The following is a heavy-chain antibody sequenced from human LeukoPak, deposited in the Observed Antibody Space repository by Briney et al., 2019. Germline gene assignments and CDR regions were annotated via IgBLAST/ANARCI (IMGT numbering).Heavy chain of an antibody. V-gene: IGHV3-48*01. CDR2: ISSSSSTL. J-gene: IGHJ4*02. Sequence: GGSLRLSCAASGFTFSSYSMNWVRQAPGKGLEWVSYISSSSSTLYYADFVKGRFTISRDNAKNSLYLQMNSLRAEDTAVYYCARRSGYYHYFDYWGQGTLVTVSS. D-gene: IGHD3-3*01. CDR1: GFTFSSYS. CDR3: ARRSGYYHYFDY.